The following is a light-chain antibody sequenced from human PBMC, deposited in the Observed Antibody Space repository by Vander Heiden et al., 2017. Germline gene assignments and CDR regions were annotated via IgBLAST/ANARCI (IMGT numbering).Light chain of an antibody. Sequence: DIQMTQSPSSLPASVGDRVTITCRASRSIYGFLNWYQQKPGKAPKLLMSSASTLQSGGPSRFSGSGSGTDFTLTISSLQPEDLGTYYCQQSYTVPFTFGQGTRLESK. CDR1: RSIYGF. CDR2: SAS. V-gene: IGKV1-39*01. J-gene: IGKJ5*01. CDR3: QQSYTVPFT.